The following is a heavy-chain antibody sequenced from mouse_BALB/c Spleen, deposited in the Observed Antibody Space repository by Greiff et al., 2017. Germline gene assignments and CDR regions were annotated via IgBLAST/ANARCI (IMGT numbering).Heavy chain of an antibody. Sequence: EVQLMESGPGLVKPSQSLSLTCSVTGYSITSGYYWNWIRQFPGNKLEWMGYISYDGSNNYNPSLKNRISITRDTSKNQFFLKLNSVTTEDTATYYCARRDGYDVGFAYWGQGTLVTVSA. V-gene: IGHV3-6*02. J-gene: IGHJ3*01. CDR2: ISYDGSN. CDR3: ARRDGYDVGFAY. D-gene: IGHD2-2*01. CDR1: GYSITSGYY.